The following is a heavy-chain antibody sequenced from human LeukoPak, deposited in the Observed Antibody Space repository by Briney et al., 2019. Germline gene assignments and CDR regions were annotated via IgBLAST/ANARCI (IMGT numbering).Heavy chain of an antibody. V-gene: IGHV3-7*01. Sequence: GGSLRLSCAASGFTFSSYWLSWVRQAPGKGLEWVGYIKYGGSEKYYVDSVRGRFTISRDNARNSMYLQMNSLTAEDTAVYYCARDGVAPGIYFDYWGQGTLVTVSS. CDR1: GFTFSSYW. CDR3: ARDGVAPGIYFDY. J-gene: IGHJ4*02. CDR2: IKYGGSEK. D-gene: IGHD6-13*01.